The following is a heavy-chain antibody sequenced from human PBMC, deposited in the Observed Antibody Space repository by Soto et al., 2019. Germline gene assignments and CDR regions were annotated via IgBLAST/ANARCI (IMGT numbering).Heavy chain of an antibody. J-gene: IGHJ3*02. CDR2: IDWDDDK. Sequence: SGPTLVNPTQTLTLTCTFSGFPLSTSGMCVSWIRQPPGKALEWLALIDWDDDKYYSTSLKTRLTISKDTSKNQVVLTMTNMDPVDTATYYCARYCTNGVCYGDFDIWGQGTMVTVSS. CDR3: ARYCTNGVCYGDFDI. D-gene: IGHD2-8*01. CDR1: GFPLSTSGMC. V-gene: IGHV2-70*01.